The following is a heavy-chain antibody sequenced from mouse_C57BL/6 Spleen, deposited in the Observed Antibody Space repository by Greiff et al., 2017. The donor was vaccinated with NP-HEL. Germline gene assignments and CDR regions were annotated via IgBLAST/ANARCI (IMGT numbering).Heavy chain of an antibody. V-gene: IGHV7-3*01. CDR2: IRNKANGYTT. Sequence: VQLKESGGGLVQPGGSLSLSCAASGFTFTDYYMSWVRQPPGKALEWLGFIRNKANGYTTEYSASVKGRFTISRDNSQSILYLQMNALRAEDSATYYCARYEGRWFAYWGQGTLVTVSA. CDR1: GFTFTDYY. J-gene: IGHJ3*01. D-gene: IGHD3-3*01. CDR3: ARYEGRWFAY.